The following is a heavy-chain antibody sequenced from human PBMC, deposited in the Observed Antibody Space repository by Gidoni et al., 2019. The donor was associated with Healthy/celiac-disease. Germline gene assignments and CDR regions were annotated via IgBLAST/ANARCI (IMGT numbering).Heavy chain of an antibody. CDR1: GGSISSSSYY. Sequence: QLQLQESGPGLVKPSETLSLTCTVPGGSISSSSYYWGWIRQPPGKGLEWIGSIYYSGSTYYNPSLKSRVTISVDTSKNQFSLKLSSVTAADTAVYYCVRHEVAGYKFDYWGQGTLVTVSS. J-gene: IGHJ4*02. V-gene: IGHV4-39*01. D-gene: IGHD5-18*01. CDR3: VRHEVAGYKFDY. CDR2: IYYSGST.